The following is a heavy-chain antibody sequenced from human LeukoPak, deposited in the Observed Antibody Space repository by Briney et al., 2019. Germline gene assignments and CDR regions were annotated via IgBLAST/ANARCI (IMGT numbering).Heavy chain of an antibody. J-gene: IGHJ4*02. CDR1: GFTFSSYA. D-gene: IGHD3-22*01. V-gene: IGHV3-23*01. Sequence: GGSLRLSCAASGFTFSSYAMSWVRQAPGKGLEWVSAISGSGGSTYYADSVKGRFTISRDNSKNTLYLQMNSLRAEDTAVYYSAKHTPTYYYDSSGYYFDYWGQGTLVTVSS. CDR3: AKHTPTYYYDSSGYYFDY. CDR2: ISGSGGST.